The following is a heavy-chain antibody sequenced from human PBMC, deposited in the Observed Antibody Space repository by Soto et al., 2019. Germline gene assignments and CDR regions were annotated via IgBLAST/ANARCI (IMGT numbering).Heavy chain of an antibody. Sequence: GGSLRLSCAASGFTFSSYGMHWVRQAPGKGLEWVAVIWYDGSNKYYADSVKGRFTISRDNSKNTLYLQMNSLRAEDTAVYYCARDSYDFWSGFYYGMDVWGQGTTVTVSS. D-gene: IGHD3-3*01. CDR2: IWYDGSNK. CDR1: GFTFSSYG. CDR3: ARDSYDFWSGFYYGMDV. V-gene: IGHV3-33*01. J-gene: IGHJ6*02.